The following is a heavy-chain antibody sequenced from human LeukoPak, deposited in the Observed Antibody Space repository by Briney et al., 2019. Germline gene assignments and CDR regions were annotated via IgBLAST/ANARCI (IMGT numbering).Heavy chain of an antibody. CDR2: ISRSSSYI. CDR1: GFTFSSYW. J-gene: IGHJ4*02. D-gene: IGHD1-26*01. Sequence: PGGSLRLSCAASGFTFSSYWMSWVRQAPGKGLEWVSSISRSSSYIYYADSVKGRFTISRDNAKNSLYLQMNSLRAEDTAVYYCARDPVVGAILNAQQMNDYWGQGTLVTVSS. V-gene: IGHV3-21*01. CDR3: ARDPVVGAILNAQQMNDY.